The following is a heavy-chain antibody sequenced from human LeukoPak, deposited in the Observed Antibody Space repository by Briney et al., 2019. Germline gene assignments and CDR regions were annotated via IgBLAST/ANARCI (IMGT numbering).Heavy chain of an antibody. CDR2: IYYNGNT. J-gene: IGHJ6*02. Sequence: SETLSLTCTASDGSISSTSYYWGWVRQPPGKGLEWIANIYYNGNTYYNPSLKSRVTISQDTSKNQFSLKVRSVTAADTAVYYCARMSGPYYYGMDVWGQGTTVTVSS. CDR3: ARMSGPYYYGMDV. CDR1: DGSISSTSYY. D-gene: IGHD3-3*01. V-gene: IGHV4-39*07.